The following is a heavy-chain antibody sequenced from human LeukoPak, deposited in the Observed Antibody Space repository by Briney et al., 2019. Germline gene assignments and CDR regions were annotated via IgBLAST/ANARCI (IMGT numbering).Heavy chain of an antibody. CDR2: IKTDGSEK. V-gene: IGHV3-7*01. D-gene: IGHD5/OR15-5a*01. CDR1: GFTFSNYW. J-gene: IGHJ6*02. CDR3: ARDVSVSGMDV. Sequence: GGSLRLSCAASGFTFSNYWMSWVRQAPGEGLEWVANIKTDGSEKYYVDSVKGRFTISRDNPKNSLYLQMNSLRGEDTAIYYCARDVSVSGMDVWGQGTTVTVSS.